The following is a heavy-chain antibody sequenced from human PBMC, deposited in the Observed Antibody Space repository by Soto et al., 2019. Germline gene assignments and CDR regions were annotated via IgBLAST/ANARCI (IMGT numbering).Heavy chain of an antibody. CDR3: ARDRVLLWFGIGKDPQRVDY. CDR2: ISAYNGNT. V-gene: IGHV1-18*01. CDR1: GYTFTSYG. J-gene: IGHJ4*02. Sequence: VQLVQSGAEVKKPGASVKVSCKASGYTFTSYGISWVRQAPGQGLEWMGWISAYNGNTNYAQKLQGRVTMTTDTSTSTAYMELRSLRSDDSAVYYCARDRVLLWFGIGKDPQRVDYWGQGTLVTVSS. D-gene: IGHD3-10*01.